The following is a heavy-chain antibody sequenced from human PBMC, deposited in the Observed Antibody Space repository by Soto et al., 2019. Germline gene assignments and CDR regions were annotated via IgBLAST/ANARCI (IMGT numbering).Heavy chain of an antibody. CDR1: GGSLSSGDYY. J-gene: IGHJ4*02. V-gene: IGHV4-30-4*01. D-gene: IGHD2-15*01. CDR2: IYYSGST. Sequence: QVQLQESGPGLVKPSQTLSLTCTVSGGSLSSGDYYWSWIRQPPGKGLEWIGYIYYSGSTYYNPSLKSRVTLSVDTSKNQFSLMLSSVTAADTAVYYFAREGPDCSGGSCYTRVDYWGQGTLFTVSS. CDR3: AREGPDCSGGSCYTRVDY.